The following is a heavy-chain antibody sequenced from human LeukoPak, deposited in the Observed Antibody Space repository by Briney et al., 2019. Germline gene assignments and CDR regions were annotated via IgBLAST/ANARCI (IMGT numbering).Heavy chain of an antibody. Sequence: ASVKVSCKASGYTFTSYDINWVRQATGQGLEWMGWMNPNSGNTGYAQKFQGRVTMTRNTSISTAYMELSSLRSEDTAVYYCARFYDSSGYLHWLHAFDIWGQGTMVTVSS. CDR2: MNPNSGNT. CDR3: ARFYDSSGYLHWLHAFDI. D-gene: IGHD3-22*01. CDR1: GYTFTSYD. V-gene: IGHV1-8*01. J-gene: IGHJ3*02.